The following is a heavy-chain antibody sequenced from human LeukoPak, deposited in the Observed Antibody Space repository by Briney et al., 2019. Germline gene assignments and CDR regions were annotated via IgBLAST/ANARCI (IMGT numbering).Heavy chain of an antibody. CDR1: GGSFSGYY. J-gene: IGHJ4*02. CDR3: ARRFFEVAGDY. D-gene: IGHD3-3*01. V-gene: IGHV4-34*01. CDR2: INHSGST. Sequence: SETLSLTCAVYGGSFSGYYWSWIRQPPGKGLEWIGEINHSGSTNYNPSLKSRVTISVDTSKNQFSLKLSSVTAADTAVYYCARRFFEVAGDYWGQGTLVTVSS.